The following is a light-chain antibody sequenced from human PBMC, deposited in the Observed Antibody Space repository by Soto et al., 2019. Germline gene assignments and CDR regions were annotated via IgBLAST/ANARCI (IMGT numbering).Light chain of an antibody. J-gene: IGLJ3*02. CDR1: SSDIGSNT. CDR2: KNN. V-gene: IGLV1-44*01. CDR3: AAWDDSLNGRV. Sequence: QSVLTQPPSASAAPGQRVTISCSGSSSDIGSNTVNWYQQLPGTAPKLLIYKNNQPPSGVPDRFSGSKSGTSASLAISGLQSEDEADYYCAAWDDSLNGRVFGGGTKLTVL.